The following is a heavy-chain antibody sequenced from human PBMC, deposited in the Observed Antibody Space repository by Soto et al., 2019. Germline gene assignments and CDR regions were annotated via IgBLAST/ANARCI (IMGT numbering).Heavy chain of an antibody. Sequence: TLSLTCSVSGASITSGSYFWSWILQSQGTGLEWLGHIQNTGSTLYNPSLRSRLTMSLDTSKNQFSLRLTSVTATDTAIYYCARGFDRDDVWSGFFGGGLALPYGLDVWGQGSAVTVSS. CDR3: ARGFDRDDVWSGFFGGGLALPYGLDV. J-gene: IGHJ6*02. V-gene: IGHV4-31*03. CDR1: GASITSGSYF. CDR2: IQNTGST. D-gene: IGHD3-3*01.